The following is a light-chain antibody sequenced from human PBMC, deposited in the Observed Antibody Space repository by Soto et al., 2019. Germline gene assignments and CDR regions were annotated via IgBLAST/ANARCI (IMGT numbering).Light chain of an antibody. Sequence: QSALTQPASVSGSPGQSISISCTGTSSDVGGYYYVSWYQQHPRKAPKLMIYDVSNRPSGVSNRFSGSKSGITASLTISGLQAEDEAVYYCSSYTSSSTLVFGGGTKVTVL. CDR3: SSYTSSSTLV. J-gene: IGLJ3*02. CDR2: DVS. CDR1: SSDVGGYYY. V-gene: IGLV2-14*01.